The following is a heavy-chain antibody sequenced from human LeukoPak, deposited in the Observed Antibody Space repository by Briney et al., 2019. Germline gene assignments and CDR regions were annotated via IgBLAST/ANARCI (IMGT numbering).Heavy chain of an antibody. J-gene: IGHJ6*03. CDR1: GFTFSSYG. CDR3: ARDQGYGGNLMDV. V-gene: IGHV3-30*02. Sequence: GGSLRLSCAASGFTFSSYGIHWVRQAPGKGLEWAAFIRYDGSNKYYADSVKGRFTISRDNSKNTLYLQMNSLRAEDTAVYYCARDQGYGGNLMDVWGKGTTVTVSS. D-gene: IGHD4-23*01. CDR2: IRYDGSNK.